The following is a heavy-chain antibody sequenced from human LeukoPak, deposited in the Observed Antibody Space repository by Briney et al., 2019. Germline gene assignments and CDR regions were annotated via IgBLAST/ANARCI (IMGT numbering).Heavy chain of an antibody. CDR1: GFTFSSYA. Sequence: GRSLRLSCAASGFTFSSYAMHWVRQAPGKGLEWVAVISYDGSNKYYADSVKGRFTISRDNSKSTLYLQLNSLRADATAVYYCATSMGGGNIDYWGQGALVTVSS. CDR2: ISYDGSNK. J-gene: IGHJ4*02. CDR3: ATSMGGGNIDY. V-gene: IGHV3-30-3*01. D-gene: IGHD3-16*01.